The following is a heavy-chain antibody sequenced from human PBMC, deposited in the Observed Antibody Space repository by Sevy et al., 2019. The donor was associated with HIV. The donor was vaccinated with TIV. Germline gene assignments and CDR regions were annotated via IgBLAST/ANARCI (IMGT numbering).Heavy chain of an antibody. CDR2: ISGSGGST. V-gene: IGHV3-23*01. CDR3: AKGEAVAGSGGGSFDY. CDR1: GFTFSSYA. D-gene: IGHD6-19*01. Sequence: GGSLRLSCAASGFTFSSYAMSWVRQAPGKGLEWVSAISGSGGSTYYADSVKGRFTISRDNSKNTLYLQMNSLRAEDTAVYYCAKGEAVAGSGGGSFDYWDQGTLVTVSS. J-gene: IGHJ4*02.